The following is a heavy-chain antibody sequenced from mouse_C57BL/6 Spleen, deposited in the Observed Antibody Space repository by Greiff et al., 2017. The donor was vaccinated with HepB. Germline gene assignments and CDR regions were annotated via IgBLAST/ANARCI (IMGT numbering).Heavy chain of an antibody. CDR3: TRREFQLDYFDY. D-gene: IGHD3-1*01. V-gene: IGHV1-15*01. J-gene: IGHJ2*01. CDR1: GYTFTDYE. Sequence: HVQLQQSGAELVRPGASVTLSCKASGYTFTDYEMHWVKQTPVHGLEWIGAIDPETGGTAYNQKFKGKAILTADKSSSTAYMELRSLTSEDSAVYYCTRREFQLDYFDYWGQGTTLTVSS. CDR2: IDPETGGT.